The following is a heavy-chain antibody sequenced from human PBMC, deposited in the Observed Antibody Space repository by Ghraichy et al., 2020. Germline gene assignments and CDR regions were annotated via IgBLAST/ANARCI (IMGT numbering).Heavy chain of an antibody. J-gene: IGHJ4*02. D-gene: IGHD6-19*01. V-gene: IGHV1-18*04. CDR1: GYTFASFG. CDR2: ISASNGNT. CDR3: ARAALSTSGWYLYY. Sequence: ASVKVSCKASGYTFASFGISWVRQAPGQGLEWMGWISASNGNTDYAQKVRGRVTMTTDTSTSTAYMELRSLTSDDTAVYYCARAALSTSGWYLYYWGQGSLVIVSS.